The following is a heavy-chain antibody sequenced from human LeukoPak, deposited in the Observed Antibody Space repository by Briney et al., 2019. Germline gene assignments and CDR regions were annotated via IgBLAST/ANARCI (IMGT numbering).Heavy chain of an antibody. CDR3: ANRYCSSSRCYNAFDI. V-gene: IGHV1-18*01. Sequence: GASVKVSCKASGYTFTSYGISWVRQAPGQGLEWMGWISAYNGNTNYAQKLQGRVTMTTDTSTSTAYMELRSLRSDDTAIYFCANRYCSSSRCYNAFDIWGQGTMITVSS. CDR1: GYTFTSYG. D-gene: IGHD2-2*02. CDR2: ISAYNGNT. J-gene: IGHJ3*02.